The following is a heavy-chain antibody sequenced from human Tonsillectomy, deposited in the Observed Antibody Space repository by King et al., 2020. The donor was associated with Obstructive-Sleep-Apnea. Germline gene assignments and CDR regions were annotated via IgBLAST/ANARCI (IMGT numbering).Heavy chain of an antibody. CDR3: ARGPFNYYGSGMEGLDV. D-gene: IGHD3-10*01. V-gene: IGHV4-30-4*01. Sequence: QLQESGPGLVKPSQTLSLTCTVSGGSISSGDYYWSWIRQPPGKGLEWIGYIYYSGSTYYNPSLKSRVTISVDTSTNQFSLKLSSVTAADTAVYYCARGPFNYYGSGMEGLDVWGQGTTVTVSS. CDR1: GGSISSGDYY. J-gene: IGHJ6*02. CDR2: IYYSGST.